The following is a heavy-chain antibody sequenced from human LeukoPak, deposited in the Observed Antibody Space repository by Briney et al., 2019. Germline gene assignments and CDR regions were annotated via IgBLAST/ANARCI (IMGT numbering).Heavy chain of an antibody. CDR1: GFTFSSYG. CDR2: ISYDGSNK. CDR3: AKEGYSSGWYFDFLGATNYYYYYMDV. V-gene: IGHV3-30*18. D-gene: IGHD6-19*01. Sequence: TGGSLRLSCAASGFTFSSYGMHWVRQAPGKGLEWEAVISYDGSNKYYADSVKGRFTISRDNSKNTLYLQMNSLRAEDTAVYYCAKEGYSSGWYFDFLGATNYYYYYMDVWGKGTTVTVSS. J-gene: IGHJ6*03.